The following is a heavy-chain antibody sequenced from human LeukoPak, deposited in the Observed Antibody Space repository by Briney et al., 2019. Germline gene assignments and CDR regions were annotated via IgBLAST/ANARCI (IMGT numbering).Heavy chain of an antibody. CDR3: ARHSHTADDY. J-gene: IGHJ4*02. CDR1: GGSISSYY. Sequence: SETLSLTCTVSGGSISSYYWSWIRQPPGKGLEWIGYIYYSGSTNYNPSLKSRVAISVDTSKNQFSLKLSSVTAADTAVYYCARHSHTADDYWGQGTLVTVSS. D-gene: IGHD6-25*01. V-gene: IGHV4-59*08. CDR2: IYYSGST.